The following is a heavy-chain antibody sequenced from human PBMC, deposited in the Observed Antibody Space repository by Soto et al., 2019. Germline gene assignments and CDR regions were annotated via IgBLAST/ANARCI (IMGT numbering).Heavy chain of an antibody. V-gene: IGHV4-59*01. CDR3: ARGLAAAGYYYYGMDV. D-gene: IGHD6-13*01. J-gene: IGHJ6*02. Sequence: SETLSLTCTVSGGSISSYYWSWIRQPPGKGLEWIGYIYYSGSTNYNPSLKSRVTISVDTSKNQFSLKLSSVTAADTAVYYCARGLAAAGYYYYGMDVWAKGPRSPSP. CDR2: IYYSGST. CDR1: GGSISSYY.